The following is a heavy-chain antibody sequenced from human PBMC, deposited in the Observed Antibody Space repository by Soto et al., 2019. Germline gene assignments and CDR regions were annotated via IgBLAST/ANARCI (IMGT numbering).Heavy chain of an antibody. CDR3: AREVVEVVETTSLWFDP. CDR1: GYTFTTHD. Sequence: ASVKVSCKASGYTFTTHDIHWVRQAPGQGLEWMGWMNTNTNSTDCAQKFQGRVTLTWNTSISTAYLELRRLKFDDTAVYYCAREVVEVVETTSLWFDPWGQRTLVTVSS. J-gene: IGHJ5*02. V-gene: IGHV1-8*01. D-gene: IGHD2-15*01. CDR2: MNTNTNST.